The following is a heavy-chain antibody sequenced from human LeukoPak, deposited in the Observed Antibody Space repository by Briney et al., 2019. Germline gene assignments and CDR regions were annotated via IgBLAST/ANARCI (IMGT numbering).Heavy chain of an antibody. CDR3: ARAPGTTLHYGGMDV. CDR2: IYSGGST. J-gene: IGHJ6*02. CDR1: GFTVSSNY. V-gene: IGHV3-66*01. D-gene: IGHD4-17*01. Sequence: PGGSLRPSCAASGFTVSSNYMTWVRQAPGKGLEWVSVIYSGGSTYYADSVKGRFTISRDNSKNTLYLQMSSLRAEDTAVYYCARAPGTTLHYGGMDVWGQGTTVTVSS.